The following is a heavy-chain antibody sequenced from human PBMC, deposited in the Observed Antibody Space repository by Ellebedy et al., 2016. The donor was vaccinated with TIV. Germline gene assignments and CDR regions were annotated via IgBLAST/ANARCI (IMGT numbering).Heavy chain of an antibody. Sequence: GESLKISCAASGFSFSGSAMHWVRQASGKGLVWVGRIRSKANNYATAYAASVKGRFTISRDDSKNTAYLQMNSLKTEDTAVYYCTRHGSGWYDSDTFDIWGQGTMVTVSS. D-gene: IGHD6-19*01. CDR1: GFSFSGSA. V-gene: IGHV3-73*01. J-gene: IGHJ3*02. CDR2: IRSKANNYAT. CDR3: TRHGSGWYDSDTFDI.